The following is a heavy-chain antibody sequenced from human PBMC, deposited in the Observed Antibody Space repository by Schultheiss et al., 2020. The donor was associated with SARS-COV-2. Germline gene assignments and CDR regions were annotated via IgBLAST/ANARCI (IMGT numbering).Heavy chain of an antibody. D-gene: IGHD6-19*01. CDR2: INHSGST. CDR1: GGPFSGYY. V-gene: IGHV4-34*01. Sequence: SQTLSLTCAVYGGPFSGYYWSLIRQPPGMGLEWIGEINHSGSTYYNPSLKSRVTISVDTSNNQFSLKLSSVTATDTAVYYCARHVGYSSGWPNFFNYWGQGTLVTVSS. J-gene: IGHJ4*02. CDR3: ARHVGYSSGWPNFFNY.